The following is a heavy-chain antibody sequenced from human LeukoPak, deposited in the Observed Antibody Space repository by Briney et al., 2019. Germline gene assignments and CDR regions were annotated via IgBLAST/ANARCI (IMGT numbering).Heavy chain of an antibody. CDR3: ATPLGVVAATPGAFDI. Sequence: GASVKVSCKASGYTFTGYYMHWVRQAPGQGLEWMGRINPNSGGTNYAQKFQGRATMTRDTSISTAYMELSRLRSDDTAVYYCATPLGVVAATPGAFDIWGQGTMVTASS. V-gene: IGHV1-2*06. CDR2: INPNSGGT. CDR1: GYTFTGYY. J-gene: IGHJ3*02. D-gene: IGHD2-15*01.